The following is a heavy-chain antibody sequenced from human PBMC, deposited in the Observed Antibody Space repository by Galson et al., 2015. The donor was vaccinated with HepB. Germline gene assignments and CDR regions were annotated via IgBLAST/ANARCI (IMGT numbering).Heavy chain of an antibody. Sequence: SLRLSCAASGFTFSRYAMHWVRQAPGKGLEWVAVISYDGSNKYYADSVKGRFTISRDNSKNTLYLQMNSLRAEDTAVYYCARAVVPADYYFDYWGQGTLVTVSS. CDR2: ISYDGSNK. J-gene: IGHJ4*02. CDR3: ARAVVPADYYFDY. D-gene: IGHD2-2*01. CDR1: GFTFSRYA. V-gene: IGHV3-30-3*01.